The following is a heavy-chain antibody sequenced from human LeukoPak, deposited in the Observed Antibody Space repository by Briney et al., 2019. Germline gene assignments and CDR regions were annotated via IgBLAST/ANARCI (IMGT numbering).Heavy chain of an antibody. J-gene: IGHJ3*02. Sequence: GGSLRLSCAASGFTFSSYAMHWVRQAPGKGLEWVAVISYDGSNKYYADSVKGRLTISRDNSKNTLYLQMNSLRAEDTAVYYCARGPQLERWNAFDIWGQGTMVTVSS. CDR1: GFTFSSYA. V-gene: IGHV3-30-3*01. D-gene: IGHD1-1*01. CDR2: ISYDGSNK. CDR3: ARGPQLERWNAFDI.